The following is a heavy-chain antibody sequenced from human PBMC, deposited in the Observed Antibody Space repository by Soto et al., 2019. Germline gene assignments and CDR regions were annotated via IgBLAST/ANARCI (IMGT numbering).Heavy chain of an antibody. CDR2: IIPIFGTA. D-gene: IGHD4-4*01. CDR1: GGTFSSYS. V-gene: IGHV1-69*13. J-gene: IGHJ4*02. CDR3: ARSPKVTTVALDF. Sequence: SSVKVSCKASGGTFSSYSISWVRQAPGQGLEWMGGIIPIFGTANYAQKFQGRVTITADESTSTAYMELSSLRSEDTAVYYCARSPKVTTVALDFWGQGTLVTVSS.